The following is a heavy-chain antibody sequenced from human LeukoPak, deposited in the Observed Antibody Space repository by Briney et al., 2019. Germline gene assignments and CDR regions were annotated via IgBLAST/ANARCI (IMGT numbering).Heavy chain of an antibody. CDR1: GFTVSSNY. J-gene: IGHJ6*02. CDR2: IYSGGST. Sequence: GGSLRLSCAASGFTVSSNYMSWVRQAPGKGLEWVSVIYSGGSTYYADSVKGRFTISRDNSKNTLYLQMNSLRAEDTAVYYCARDYQDYDILTGYYGEGMDVWGQGTTVTVSS. CDR3: ARDYQDYDILTGYYGEGMDV. D-gene: IGHD3-9*01. V-gene: IGHV3-66*01.